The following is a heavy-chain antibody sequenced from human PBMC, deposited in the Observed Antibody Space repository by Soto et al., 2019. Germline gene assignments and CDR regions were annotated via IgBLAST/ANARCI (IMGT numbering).Heavy chain of an antibody. D-gene: IGHD2-15*01. Sequence: GGSLRLSCAASGFTFSSYAMSWVRQTPGKGLEWVSAISGSGGGTYYADSVKGRFSISRDNSKNTLYLQMNSLRAEDTAVYYCAKASVSEVGLACFDSWGQGTLVTVSS. V-gene: IGHV3-23*01. CDR2: ISGSGGGT. J-gene: IGHJ5*01. CDR1: GFTFSSYA. CDR3: AKASVSEVGLACFDS.